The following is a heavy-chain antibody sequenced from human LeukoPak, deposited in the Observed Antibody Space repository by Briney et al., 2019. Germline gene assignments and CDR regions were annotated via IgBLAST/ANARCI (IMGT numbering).Heavy chain of an antibody. J-gene: IGHJ4*02. Sequence: GGSLRLSCAASGFTFSSYGMHWVRQAPGKGLEWVAVISYDGSNKYYADSVKGRFTISRDNSKNTLYLQMNSLRAEDTALYYCAKDSTAHYSMGTDYWGQGTLVTVSS. CDR1: GFTFSSYG. CDR3: AKDSTAHYSMGTDY. D-gene: IGHD2-2*01. CDR2: ISYDGSNK. V-gene: IGHV3-30*18.